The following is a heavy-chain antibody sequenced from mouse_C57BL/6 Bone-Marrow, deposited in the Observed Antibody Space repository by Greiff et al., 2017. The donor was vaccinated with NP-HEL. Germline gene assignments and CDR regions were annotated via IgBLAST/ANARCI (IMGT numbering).Heavy chain of an antibody. D-gene: IGHD1-1*01. Sequence: QVQLQQSGAELVRPGTSVKVSCKASGYAFTNYLIEWVKQRPGQGLEWIGVINPGSGGTNYNEKFKGKATLTADKSSSTAYMQLSSLTSEDSAVYFCARSNFWIYYYGSRPFDYWGQGTTLTVSS. CDR2: INPGSGGT. CDR1: GYAFTNYL. CDR3: ARSNFWIYYYGSRPFDY. J-gene: IGHJ2*01. V-gene: IGHV1-54*01.